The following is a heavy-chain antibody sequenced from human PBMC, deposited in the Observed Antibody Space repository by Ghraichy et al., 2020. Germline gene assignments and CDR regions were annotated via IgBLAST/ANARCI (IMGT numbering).Heavy chain of an antibody. CDR1: GFTFTTYA. D-gene: IGHD3-16*01. CDR3: AKDPWGQPLQLDH. CDR2: ISTSGGTT. V-gene: IGHV3-23*01. Sequence: GGSLRLSCAASGFTFTTYAMTWIRQAPGRGLEWVSGISTSGGTTYYADSVKGRFSISRDNSKNTLYLQMKSLRAEDTAVYYCAKDPWGQPLQLDHWGQGTLVTVSS. J-gene: IGHJ4*02.